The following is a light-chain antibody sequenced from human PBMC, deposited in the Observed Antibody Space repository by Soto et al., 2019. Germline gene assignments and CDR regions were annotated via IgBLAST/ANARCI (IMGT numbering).Light chain of an antibody. CDR3: QQNNSYWA. CDR2: KPS. CDR1: QRISSW. J-gene: IGKJ1*01. V-gene: IGKV1-5*03. Sequence: DIQMTQSPSTLSASVGDRVTITCRASQRISSWLACYQQKPWKAPKLMIYKPSSLESVVPSRFSGSGSGTEFTLTISSLQPDDFAPYYCQQNNSYWAFGQGTKVPVK.